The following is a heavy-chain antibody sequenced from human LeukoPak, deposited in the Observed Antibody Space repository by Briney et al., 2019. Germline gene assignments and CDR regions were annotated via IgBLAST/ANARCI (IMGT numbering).Heavy chain of an antibody. D-gene: IGHD4-17*01. Sequence: GGSLRLSCAASGFTFSSHWMIWVRQAPGKGLEWVANIRQDGTEIYYVDSVKGRFTISRDNSKNTLYLQMNSLRAEDTAVYYCAKDRDYGDYGRVDAFDIWGQGTMVTVSS. CDR3: AKDRDYGDYGRVDAFDI. CDR1: GFTFSSHW. V-gene: IGHV3-7*03. CDR2: IRQDGTEI. J-gene: IGHJ3*02.